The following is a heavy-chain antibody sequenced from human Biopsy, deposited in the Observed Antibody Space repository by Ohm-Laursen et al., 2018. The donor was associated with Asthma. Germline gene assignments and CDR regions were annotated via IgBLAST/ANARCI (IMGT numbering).Heavy chain of an antibody. CDR1: GDSFSNYA. CDR3: ARGYSGSDRIVYYYSGLEV. V-gene: IGHV1-69*13. CDR2: LIPVLGTP. J-gene: IGHJ6*02. D-gene: IGHD5-12*01. Sequence: SVKVSCKASGDSFSNYAISWVRQAPGQGLEWMGGLIPVLGTPDHAQMFEGRVTITADESTSTADMELSSLSSEDTAVYYCARGYSGSDRIVYYYSGLEVWGQGTTVTVSS.